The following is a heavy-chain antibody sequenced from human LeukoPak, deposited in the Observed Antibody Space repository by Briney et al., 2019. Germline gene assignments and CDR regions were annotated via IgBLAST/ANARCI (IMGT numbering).Heavy chain of an antibody. D-gene: IGHD1-26*01. CDR1: GFTFSSYA. J-gene: IGHJ4*02. CDR3: AKDPSGASSLRYFDY. Sequence: PGGSLRLSCAASGFTFSSYAMSWVRQAPGKGLEWVSVISGSGASTFYEDAVKRRFSIARDNSKNTLYLQMNSLRAEDTAVYYCAKDPSGASSLRYFDYWGQGILVIVSS. CDR2: ISGSGAST. V-gene: IGHV3-23*01.